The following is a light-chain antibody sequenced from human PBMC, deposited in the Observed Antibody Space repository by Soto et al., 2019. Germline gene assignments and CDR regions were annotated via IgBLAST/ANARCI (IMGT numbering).Light chain of an antibody. V-gene: IGLV2-14*01. CDR2: DVS. CDR1: SSDVGGYNY. J-gene: IGLJ1*01. CDR3: SSYTSSSIPYV. Sequence: QSALTQPASVSGSPGQSITISSTGTSSDVGGYNYVSWYQQHPGKAPKLMIYDVSNRPSGVSNRFSGSKSGNTASLTISGLQAEDEADYYCSSYTSSSIPYVFGTGTKVTVL.